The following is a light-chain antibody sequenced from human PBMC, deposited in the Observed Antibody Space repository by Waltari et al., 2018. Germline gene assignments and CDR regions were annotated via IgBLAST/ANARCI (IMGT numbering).Light chain of an antibody. J-gene: IGKJ2*03. CDR2: GAS. CDR1: QRVTY. CDR3: QQYGSSLPMYS. V-gene: IGKV3-20*01. Sequence: EIVLPPSPGARSLSPGKRATLPCRASQRVTYLAWYQQKPGQAPSLLIYGASNRATGIPDRFSGSGSGTDFTLTISRLEPEDFAVYYCQQYGSSLPMYSFGQGTKLEIK.